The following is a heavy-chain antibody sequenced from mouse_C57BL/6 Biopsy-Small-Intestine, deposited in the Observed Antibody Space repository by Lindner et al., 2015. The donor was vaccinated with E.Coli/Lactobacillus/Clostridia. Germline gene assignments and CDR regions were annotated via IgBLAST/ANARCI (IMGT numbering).Heavy chain of an antibody. CDR1: GYAFNNYW. D-gene: IGHD2-5*01. Sequence: VQLQESGTELVKPGASVKISCKTSGYAFNNYWMNWVKQRPGNGLEWIGQIYPGNDAINYNGKFRDKATLTADKSSNTAYLQLSSLTSEDSAVYFCARAYYSNWRDYWGQGTTLTVSS. J-gene: IGHJ2*01. CDR2: IYPGNDAI. V-gene: IGHV1-80*01. CDR3: ARAYYSNWRDY.